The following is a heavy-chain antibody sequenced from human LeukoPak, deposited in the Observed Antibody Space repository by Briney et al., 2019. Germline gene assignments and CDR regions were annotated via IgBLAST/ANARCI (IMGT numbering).Heavy chain of an antibody. Sequence: SVKVSCKASGGTFSSYAISWVRQAPGQGLEWMGGIIPIFGTANYAQKFQGRVTITADESTSTAYMELSSLRSEDTAVYYCARALVSGAAAGSVYYYYTDVWGKGTTVTVSS. V-gene: IGHV1-69*13. CDR3: ARALVSGAAAGSVYYYYTDV. CDR2: IIPIFGTA. D-gene: IGHD6-13*01. CDR1: GGTFSSYA. J-gene: IGHJ6*03.